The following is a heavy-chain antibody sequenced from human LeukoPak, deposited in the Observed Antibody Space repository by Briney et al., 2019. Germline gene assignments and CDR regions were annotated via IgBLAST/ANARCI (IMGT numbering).Heavy chain of an antibody. D-gene: IGHD3-3*01. CDR3: ARDFLEDGY. J-gene: IGHJ4*02. CDR1: GFTFSNYN. Sequence: AGGSLRLSCAASGFTFSNYNMNWVRQAPGKGLEWVSYISSSSSTIHYADSVKGRFTISRDNARNSLYLQMNSLRAEDTAVYYCARDFLEDGYWGQGTLVTVSS. V-gene: IGHV3-48*01. CDR2: ISSSSSTI.